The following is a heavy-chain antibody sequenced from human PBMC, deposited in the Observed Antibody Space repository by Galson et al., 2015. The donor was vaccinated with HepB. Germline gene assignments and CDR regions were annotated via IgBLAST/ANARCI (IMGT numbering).Heavy chain of an antibody. CDR2: INANTGNP. D-gene: IGHD4-17*01. J-gene: IGHJ4*02. CDR3: ARDQVRSYGDRSYYFDY. V-gene: IGHV7-4-1*02. CDR1: GYTFTSYA. Sequence: SCKASGYTFTSYAMNWVRQAPGQGLEWMGWINANTGNPTYAQGFTGRFVFSLDTSVSTAYLQISSLKAEDTAVYYCARDQVRSYGDRSYYFDYWGQGTLVTVSS.